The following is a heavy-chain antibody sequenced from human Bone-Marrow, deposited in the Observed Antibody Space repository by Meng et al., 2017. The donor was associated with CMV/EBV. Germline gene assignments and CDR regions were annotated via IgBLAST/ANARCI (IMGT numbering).Heavy chain of an antibody. J-gene: IGHJ4*02. V-gene: IGHV4-30-4*08. D-gene: IGHD3-10*01. CDR1: GGSISSGDYY. CDR2: IYYSGST. Sequence: SETLSLTCTVSGGSISSGDYYWSWIRQPPGKGLEWIGYIYYSGSTYYNPSLKSRVTISVDTSKNQFSLKLSSVTAADTAVYYCARSPWFGELSTGIDYWGQGTLVTVSS. CDR3: ARSPWFGELSTGIDY.